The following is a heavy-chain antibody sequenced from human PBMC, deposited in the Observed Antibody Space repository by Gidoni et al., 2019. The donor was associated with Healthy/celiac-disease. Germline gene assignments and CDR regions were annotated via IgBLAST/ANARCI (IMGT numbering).Heavy chain of an antibody. J-gene: IGHJ6*02. D-gene: IGHD3-9*01. CDR2: ISWDGGST. Sequence: EVQLVESGGVVVQPGGSPRLSCAASGFTFDDYTMHWVRQAPGKGLEWVSLISWDGGSTYYADSVKGRFTISRDNSKNSLYLQMNSLRTEDTALYYCAKDIGLTYYDILTGYDYYYYGMDVWGQGTTVTVSS. CDR1: GFTFDDYT. CDR3: AKDIGLTYYDILTGYDYYYYGMDV. V-gene: IGHV3-43*01.